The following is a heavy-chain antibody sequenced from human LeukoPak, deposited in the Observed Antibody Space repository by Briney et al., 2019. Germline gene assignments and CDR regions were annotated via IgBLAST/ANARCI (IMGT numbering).Heavy chain of an antibody. CDR3: AREGGTTVTPNGMDV. D-gene: IGHD4-17*01. Sequence: GASVTVSFKASGYTFTIYGISWVRQAPGQGLEWMGWISAYNGNTNYAQKLQGRVTMTTDTSTSTAYMELRSLRSDDTAVYYCAREGGTTVTPNGMDVWGKGTTVTVSS. CDR1: GYTFTIYG. V-gene: IGHV1-18*04. J-gene: IGHJ6*04. CDR2: ISAYNGNT.